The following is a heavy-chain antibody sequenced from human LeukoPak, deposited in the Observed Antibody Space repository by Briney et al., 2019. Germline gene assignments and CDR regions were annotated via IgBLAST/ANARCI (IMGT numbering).Heavy chain of an antibody. CDR1: GYTFTVYY. CDR3: ARGPPYYYDSSGYYYAY. J-gene: IGHJ4*02. V-gene: IGHV1-2*02. Sequence: GASVRVSCGASGYTFTVYYMHWVRQAPGQGLEWMGWINPNSCGTNYAQKFQGRVTITGDTSISTAYMELSRLKSDDTAVYYCARGPPYYYDSSGYYYAYWGQGTLVTVSS. CDR2: INPNSCGT. D-gene: IGHD3-22*01.